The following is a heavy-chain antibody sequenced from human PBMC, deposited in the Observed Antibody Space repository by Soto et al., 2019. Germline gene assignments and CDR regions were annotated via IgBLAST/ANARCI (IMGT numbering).Heavy chain of an antibody. D-gene: IGHD3-3*01. J-gene: IGHJ5*02. V-gene: IGHV4-34*01. CDR2: INHSGST. CDR3: ARGERRFMEWLLLSEYFDP. CDR1: GGSFSSYY. Sequence: QVQLQQWGAGLLKPSETLSLTCAVYGGSFSSYYWSWIRQPPGKGLEWIGVINHSGSTNYDPSLKSRVTNSIDTSKNQLSLTLSSVTAADTAVYYCARGERRFMEWLLLSEYFDPWGQGTLVTVSS.